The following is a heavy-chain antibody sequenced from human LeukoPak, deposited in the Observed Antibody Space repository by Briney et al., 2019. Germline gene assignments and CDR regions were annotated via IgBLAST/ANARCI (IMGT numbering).Heavy chain of an antibody. Sequence: PSETLSLTCTVSGGSISSYYWSWIRQPAGKGLEWIGRIYISGSTNYNPSLKSRVTMSLDTSKNQFSLKLSSVTAADTAVYYCARESTWEVFDYWGQGTLVTVSS. CDR1: GGSISSYY. D-gene: IGHD1-26*01. V-gene: IGHV4-4*07. J-gene: IGHJ4*02. CDR2: IYISGST. CDR3: ARESTWEVFDY.